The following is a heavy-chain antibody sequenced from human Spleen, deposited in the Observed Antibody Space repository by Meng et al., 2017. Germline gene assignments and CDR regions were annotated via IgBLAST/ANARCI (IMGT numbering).Heavy chain of an antibody. CDR1: GFTFSKYY. J-gene: IGHJ4*02. D-gene: IGHD6-19*01. V-gene: IGHV3-7*01. CDR3: AREGELAVARIVYFDF. Sequence: GESLKISCAASGFTFSKYYMSWVRQAPGKGLEWVSNIKQDGSDKYYVDSVKGRFTISRDKAQNSLYLQINSLRAEDTAIYYCAREGELAVARIVYFDFWGQGTLVTVSS. CDR2: IKQDGSDK.